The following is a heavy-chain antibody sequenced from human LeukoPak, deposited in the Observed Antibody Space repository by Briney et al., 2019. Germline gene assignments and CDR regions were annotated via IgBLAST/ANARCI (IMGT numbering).Heavy chain of an antibody. CDR3: ARGSVYCSGGSCLRFPADTRFDY. Sequence: PGGSLRLSCAASGFTFSSYEMNWVRQAPGKGLEWVSYISSSGSTIYYADSVKGRFTISRDNAKNSLYLQMNSLRAEDTAVYYCARGSVYCSGGSCLRFPADTRFDYWGQGTLVTVSS. CDR2: ISSSGSTI. J-gene: IGHJ4*02. CDR1: GFTFSSYE. D-gene: IGHD2-15*01. V-gene: IGHV3-48*03.